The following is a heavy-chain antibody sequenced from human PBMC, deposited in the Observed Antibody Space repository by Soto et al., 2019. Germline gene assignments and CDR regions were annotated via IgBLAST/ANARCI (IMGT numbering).Heavy chain of an antibody. CDR2: IYYRANP. CDR1: GWSISSYY. Sequence: SDTLSLTCTVSGWSISSYYWSWIRQPPGKGLEWIGYIYYRANPNYNPSLKSRVTISQDTSKNQFSLQLNSVTPDDTAVYYCARLIGNSWLDSWGQGTLVTVSS. J-gene: IGHJ5*01. CDR3: ARLIGNSWLDS. V-gene: IGHV4-59*08.